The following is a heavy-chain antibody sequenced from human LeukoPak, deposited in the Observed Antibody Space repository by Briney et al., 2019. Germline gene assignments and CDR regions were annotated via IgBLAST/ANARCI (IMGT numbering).Heavy chain of an antibody. D-gene: IGHD3-10*02. Sequence: SETLSLTCAVYAGSFSGYYWSWIRQPPGKGLEWIGEINHSGSTNYNPSLKSRVTISVGTSKNQFSLKLSSVTAADTAVYYCASSVRGVIIGEDYWGQGTLVTVSS. CDR3: ASSVRGVIIGEDY. CDR2: INHSGST. J-gene: IGHJ4*02. CDR1: AGSFSGYY. V-gene: IGHV4-34*01.